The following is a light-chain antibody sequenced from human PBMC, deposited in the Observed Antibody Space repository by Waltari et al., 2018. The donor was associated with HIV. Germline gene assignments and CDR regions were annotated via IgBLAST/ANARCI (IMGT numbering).Light chain of an antibody. Sequence: QSVLTQPPSASGTPGQRVTMSCSGSSSNIGSHTVQWYQHLPGTAPKLLIYANNQRPSGVPHRFSGSKSGTSASLAISGLQSDDEADYYCAAWDDSLNGRIFGGGTKLTVL. V-gene: IGLV1-44*01. J-gene: IGLJ2*01. CDR3: AAWDDSLNGRI. CDR2: ANN. CDR1: SSNIGSHT.